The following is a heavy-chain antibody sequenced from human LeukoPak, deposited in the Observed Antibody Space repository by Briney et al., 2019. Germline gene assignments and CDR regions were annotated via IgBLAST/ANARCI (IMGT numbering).Heavy chain of an antibody. CDR1: GFTFNSYG. CDR3: ARDQDSSSWYRLLRYYYYGMDV. CDR2: ISYDGSNK. D-gene: IGHD6-13*01. V-gene: IGHV3-30*03. Sequence: GRSLRLSCAASGFTFNSYGMHWVRQAPGKGLEWVAVISYDGSNKYYADSVKGRFTISRDNAKNSLYLQMNSLRAEDTAVYYCARDQDSSSWYRLLRYYYYGMDVWGQGTTVTVS. J-gene: IGHJ6*02.